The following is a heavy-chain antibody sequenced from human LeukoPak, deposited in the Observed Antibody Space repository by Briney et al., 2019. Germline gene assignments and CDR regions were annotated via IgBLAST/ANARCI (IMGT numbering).Heavy chain of an antibody. Sequence: PGGSLRLSCAASGFTFSSYEMNWVRQAPGKRLEWVSYISSSGSTIYYADSVKGRFTISRDNAKNSLYLQMNSLRAEDTAVYYCARDQGPYYDSSGYNYWGQGTLVTVSS. V-gene: IGHV3-48*03. CDR3: ARDQGPYYDSSGYNY. CDR2: ISSSGSTI. CDR1: GFTFSSYE. D-gene: IGHD3-22*01. J-gene: IGHJ4*02.